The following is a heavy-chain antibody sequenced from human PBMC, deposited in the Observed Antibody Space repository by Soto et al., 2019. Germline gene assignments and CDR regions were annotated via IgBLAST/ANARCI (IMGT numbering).Heavy chain of an antibody. Sequence: QVQLQESGPGLVKPSGTLSLTCAVSGGSFTSNNWWTWVRHPPGQGLEWIGEIYRTGSTNYNPSLKSRVTISLDKSENQSSLKVTSLTAADTAVYYCASRDPGTSVDYWGQGTLVTVSS. J-gene: IGHJ4*02. CDR3: ASRDPGTSVDY. CDR1: GGSFTSNNW. CDR2: IYRTGST. D-gene: IGHD1-7*01. V-gene: IGHV4-4*02.